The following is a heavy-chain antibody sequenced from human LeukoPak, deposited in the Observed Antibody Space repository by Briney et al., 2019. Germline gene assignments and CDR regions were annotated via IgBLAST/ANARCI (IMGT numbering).Heavy chain of an antibody. CDR3: ARDSIVVVPAAMEDAFDI. D-gene: IGHD2-2*01. V-gene: IGHV3-21*01. J-gene: IGHJ3*02. CDR1: GFTFSSYG. CDR2: ISSSSSY. Sequence: AGGSLRLSCAASGFTFSSYGMSWVRQAPGKGLEWVSSISSSSSYNYADSVKGRFTISRDNAENSLYLQMNSLRAEDTAVYYCARDSIVVVPAAMEDAFDIWGQGTMVTVSS.